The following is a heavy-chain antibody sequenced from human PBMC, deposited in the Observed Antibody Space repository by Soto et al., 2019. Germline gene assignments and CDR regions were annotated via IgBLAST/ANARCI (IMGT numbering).Heavy chain of an antibody. D-gene: IGHD3-22*01. J-gene: IGHJ4*02. CDR1: GFTFSSYA. CDR2: ISGSGGST. Sequence: GGSLRLSCAASGFTFSSYAMSWVRQPPGKGLEWVSAISGSGGSTYYADSVKGRFTISRDNSKNTLYLQMNSLRAEDTAVYYCASQNYDSSGYYYYFDYWGQGTLVTVSS. V-gene: IGHV3-23*01. CDR3: ASQNYDSSGYYYYFDY.